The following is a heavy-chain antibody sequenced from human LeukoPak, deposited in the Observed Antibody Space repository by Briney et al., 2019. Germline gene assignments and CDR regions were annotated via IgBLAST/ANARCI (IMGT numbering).Heavy chain of an antibody. D-gene: IGHD2-2*01. V-gene: IGHV4-4*02. CDR1: GGSISSSNW. Sequence: PSGTLSLTCAVSGGSISSSNWWSWVRQPPGKGLEWIGEIYHSGSTNYNPSLRSRVTISVDKSKNQFSLKLSSVTAADTAVYYCARVPGGYCSSTSCYRMYYFDYWGQGTLVTVSS. J-gene: IGHJ4*02. CDR3: ARVPGGYCSSTSCYRMYYFDY. CDR2: IYHSGST.